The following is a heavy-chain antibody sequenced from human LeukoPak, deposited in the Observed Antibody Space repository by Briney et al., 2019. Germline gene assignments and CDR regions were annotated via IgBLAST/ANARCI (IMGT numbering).Heavy chain of an antibody. J-gene: IGHJ5*02. Sequence: ASVQVSCQASGYTFIRYHMHWVRQAPGHRREWMGWINPNSGVSNHPQKFQGRVTMPRDTSISTAYMELSSLRSDDTALYYCARDPLMVYDMKSVNWFDPWGQGTLVTVFS. CDR1: GYTFIRYH. V-gene: IGHV1-2*02. CDR2: INPNSGVS. CDR3: ARDPLMVYDMKSVNWFDP. D-gene: IGHD2-8*01.